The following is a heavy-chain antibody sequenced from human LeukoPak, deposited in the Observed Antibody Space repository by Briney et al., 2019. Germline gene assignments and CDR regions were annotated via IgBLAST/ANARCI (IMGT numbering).Heavy chain of an antibody. V-gene: IGHV3-23*01. CDR3: AKPNAGRITMIVVVIRGVGYYFDY. Sequence: GRPLRLSCAVSGFTFRSYATSGVRQGPGKGLGWVSAISGSGGSPYSADPVKGRFPNSRDNSKNTLSMQMNSLRADDTAVYYSAKPNAGRITMIVVVIRGVGYYFDYWGQGTLVTVSS. D-gene: IGHD3-22*01. J-gene: IGHJ4*02. CDR2: ISGSGGSP. CDR1: GFTFRSYA.